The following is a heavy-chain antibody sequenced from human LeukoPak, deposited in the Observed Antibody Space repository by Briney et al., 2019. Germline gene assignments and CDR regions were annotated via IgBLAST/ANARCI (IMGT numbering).Heavy chain of an antibody. CDR1: GFSFSTHW. Sequence: PGGSLRLSCAASGFSFSTHWMHWVRQAPGKLLVYVAQINSDGSATAYADTVKGRFTISRDNAKNTLYLEMSTLRAEDTAVYYCGSLTVIARDHWGQGTLVTVSS. CDR3: GSLTVIARDH. CDR2: INSDGSAT. V-gene: IGHV3-74*01. D-gene: IGHD2-21*01. J-gene: IGHJ4*02.